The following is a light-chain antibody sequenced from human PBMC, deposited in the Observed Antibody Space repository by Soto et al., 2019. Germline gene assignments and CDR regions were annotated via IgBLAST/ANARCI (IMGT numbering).Light chain of an antibody. J-gene: IGKJ1*01. CDR3: QQYNHLWT. CDR2: DAS. CDR1: QNIDNW. V-gene: IGKV1-5*01. Sequence: DIRMTQSPPALSAAVGDTVTITCRASQNIDNWLAWYQQKPGTAPKILIFDASMLQSGVPSRFSGSGSGTDFPLPISSLQADDFATYYCQQYNHLWTFGQGTKVEI.